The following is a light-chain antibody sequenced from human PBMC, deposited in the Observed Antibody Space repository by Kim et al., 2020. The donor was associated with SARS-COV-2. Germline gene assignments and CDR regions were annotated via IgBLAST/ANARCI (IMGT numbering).Light chain of an antibody. V-gene: IGKV1-39*01. J-gene: IGKJ2*01. Sequence: ASVGDKVTVSCRASQSISSYLNGYQQKSGKAPKLLIYAASSVHSGVPSRFSGSGSGTDFTLTISSLQPEDFATYYCQQSYSTLPYAFGQGTKLEI. CDR1: QSISSY. CDR2: AAS. CDR3: QQSYSTLPYA.